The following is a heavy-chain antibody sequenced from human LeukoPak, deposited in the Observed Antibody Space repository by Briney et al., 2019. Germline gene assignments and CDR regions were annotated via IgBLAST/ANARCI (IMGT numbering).Heavy chain of an antibody. V-gene: IGHV4-31*03. J-gene: IGHJ5*02. CDR2: IYYSGST. CDR3: AGRVETWTTNWFDP. Sequence: SETLSLTCTVSGGSISSGGYYWSWIRQHPGKGLEWIGYIYYSGSTYYNPSLKSRVTISVDTSKNQFSLKLSSVTAADTAVYYCAGRVETWTTNWFDPWGQGTLVTVSS. CDR1: GGSISSGGYY. D-gene: IGHD4-17*01.